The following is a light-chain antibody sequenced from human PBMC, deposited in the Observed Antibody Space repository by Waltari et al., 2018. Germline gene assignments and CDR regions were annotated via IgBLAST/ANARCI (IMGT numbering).Light chain of an antibody. V-gene: IGKV3-15*01. CDR3: QQYNNWPWT. J-gene: IGKJ1*01. CDR2: GAS. CDR1: QSVGSN. Sequence: TQSPATLSVSVGERASLSCRASQSVGSNLAWYQQKAGQAPRLLIYGASTRATGMPARFSASGSGTEFTLTISSLQSEDFALYYCQQYNNWPWTFGQGTKVEIK.